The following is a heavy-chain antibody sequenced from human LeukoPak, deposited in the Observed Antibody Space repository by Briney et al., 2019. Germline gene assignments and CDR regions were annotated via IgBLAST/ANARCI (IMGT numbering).Heavy chain of an antibody. V-gene: IGHV3-7*01. D-gene: IGHD4-17*01. CDR2: IKQDGSDK. CDR1: GFTFSSYG. J-gene: IGHJ5*02. Sequence: GGSLRLSCAASGFTFSSYGMHWVRQAPGKGLEWVANIKQDGSDKYYVDSVKGRFTISRDNAKNSLYLQMNSLRAEDTAVYYCARNHYGDYEGGDWFDPWGQGTLVTVSS. CDR3: ARNHYGDYEGGDWFDP.